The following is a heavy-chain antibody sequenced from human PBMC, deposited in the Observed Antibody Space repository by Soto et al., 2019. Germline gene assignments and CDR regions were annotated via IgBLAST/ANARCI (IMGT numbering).Heavy chain of an antibody. Sequence: SETLSLTCTVSGGSVSTHYYYWAWIRQTPGKGLEWIGSIYYSGTIHYTASLKSRVSITVDTSKNQFSLRLTSVTAADTAVYYCARLTTSFDSWGQGTLVTVSS. D-gene: IGHD4-17*01. CDR1: GGSVSTHYYY. CDR3: ARLTTSFDS. J-gene: IGHJ5*01. CDR2: IYYSGTI. V-gene: IGHV4-39*01.